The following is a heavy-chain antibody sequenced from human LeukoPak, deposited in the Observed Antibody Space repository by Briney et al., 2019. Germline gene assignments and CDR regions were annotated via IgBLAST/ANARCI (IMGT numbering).Heavy chain of an antibody. V-gene: IGHV3-30*02. D-gene: IGHD2-15*01. J-gene: IGHJ4*02. Sequence: GGSLRLSCAASGFTFSSYGMHWVRQAPGKGLEWVAFIRYDGSNKYYADSVKGRFTIPRDNAKNSLYLQMNSLRADDTAIYYCVRDNPRCCGVVPANIDDFWGQGTLVTVSS. CDR1: GFTFSSYG. CDR3: VRDNPRCCGVVPANIDDF. CDR2: IRYDGSNK.